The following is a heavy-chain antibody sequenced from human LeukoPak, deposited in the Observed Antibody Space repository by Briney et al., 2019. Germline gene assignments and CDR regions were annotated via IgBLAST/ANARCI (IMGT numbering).Heavy chain of an antibody. J-gene: IGHJ3*02. Sequence: GGSLRLSCVASGITFSTYTMHWVRQAPGEGLEWVSSISSRSSYIYYADLVKGRFTISRDNANKSLFLQMHSLRADDTAIYYCAREGCGGDCSANAFDTWGQGTMVTVSS. V-gene: IGHV3-21*01. CDR3: AREGCGGDCSANAFDT. D-gene: IGHD2-21*01. CDR1: GITFSTYT. CDR2: ISSRSSYI.